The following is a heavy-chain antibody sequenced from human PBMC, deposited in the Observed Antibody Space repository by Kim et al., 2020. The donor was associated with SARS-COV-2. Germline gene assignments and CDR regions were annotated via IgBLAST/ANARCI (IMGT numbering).Heavy chain of an antibody. CDR2: IIPIFGTA. J-gene: IGHJ6*03. D-gene: IGHD2-15*01. Sequence: SVKVYCKASGGTFSSYAISWVRQAPGQGLEWMGGIIPIFGTANYAQKLQGRVTITADESTNTAYMELSRLRSEDTAVYYCARDVGCSGGSCYGPILRYYCVDVWGNRPTVTVSS. V-gene: IGHV1-69*13. CDR3: ARDVGCSGGSCYGPILRYYCVDV. CDR1: GGTFSSYA.